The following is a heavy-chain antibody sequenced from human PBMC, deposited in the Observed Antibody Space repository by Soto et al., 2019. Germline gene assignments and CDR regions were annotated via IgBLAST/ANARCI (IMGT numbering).Heavy chain of an antibody. Sequence: PSETLSLTCTVSGGSISSGGYYWSWIRQHPGKGLEWIGYIYYSGSTNYNPSLKSRVTISVDTSKNQFSLKLSSVTAADTAVYYCARGVRAAQTQHINWFDPWGQGTLVTVSS. J-gene: IGHJ5*02. CDR2: IYYSGST. V-gene: IGHV4-31*03. CDR1: GGSISSGGYY. CDR3: ARGVRAAQTQHINWFDP. D-gene: IGHD6-6*01.